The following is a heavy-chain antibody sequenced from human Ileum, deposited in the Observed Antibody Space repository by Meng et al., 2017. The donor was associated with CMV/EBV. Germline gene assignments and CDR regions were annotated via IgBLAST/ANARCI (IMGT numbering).Heavy chain of an antibody. CDR2: ISWDGGST. J-gene: IGHJ4*02. D-gene: IGHD6-19*01. CDR3: AKDFGSSGWSSFYFDY. V-gene: IGHV3-43D*03. Sequence: GESLKISCAASGFTFDDYAMHWVRQAPGKGLEWVSLISWDGGSTYYADSVKGRFTISRDNSKNSLYLQMNSLRAEDTALYYCAKDFGSSGWSSFYFDYWGQGTLVTVSS. CDR1: GFTFDDYA.